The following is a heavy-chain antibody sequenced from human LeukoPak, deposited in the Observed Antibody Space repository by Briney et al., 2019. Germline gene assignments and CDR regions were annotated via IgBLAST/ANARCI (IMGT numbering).Heavy chain of an antibody. V-gene: IGHV1-69*13. Sequence: SVKVSCKASGYTFTSYAMHWVRQAPGQRLEWMGGIIPIFGTANYAQKFQVRVTITADESTSTAYMELSSLRSEDTAVYYCARHQGLYCSSTSCYHYMDVWGKGTTVTVSS. CDR3: ARHQGLYCSSTSCYHYMDV. D-gene: IGHD2-2*01. CDR2: IIPIFGTA. J-gene: IGHJ6*03. CDR1: GYTFTSYA.